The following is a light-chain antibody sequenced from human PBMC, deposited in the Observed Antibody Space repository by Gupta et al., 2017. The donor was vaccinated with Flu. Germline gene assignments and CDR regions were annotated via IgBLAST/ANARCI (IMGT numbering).Light chain of an antibody. CDR3: QQCSSYPWT. J-gene: IGKJ1*01. V-gene: IGKV1-5*03. CDR2: KAS. CDR1: QSISSW. Sequence: GDRATIACRASQSISSWLAWYQQKPGKAPRLLIYKASSLETGIPSRFSGSGSGTEFTLTISSLQPDDFAAYYCQQCSSYPWTFGQGTKVEIK.